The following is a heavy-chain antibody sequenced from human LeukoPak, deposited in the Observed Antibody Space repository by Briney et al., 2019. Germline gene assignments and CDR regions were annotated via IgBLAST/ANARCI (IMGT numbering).Heavy chain of an antibody. CDR3: ARERTKGGSDAFDI. V-gene: IGHV3-21*01. Sequence: GGSLRLSCTVSGFTVSSNSMSWVRQAPGKGLEWVSSISSRSSYIYYADSVKGRFTISRDNAKNSLYLQMNSLRVEDTAVYYCARERTKGGSDAFDIWGQGTMVTVSS. CDR1: GFTVSSNS. J-gene: IGHJ3*02. CDR2: ISSRSSYI. D-gene: IGHD1-1*01.